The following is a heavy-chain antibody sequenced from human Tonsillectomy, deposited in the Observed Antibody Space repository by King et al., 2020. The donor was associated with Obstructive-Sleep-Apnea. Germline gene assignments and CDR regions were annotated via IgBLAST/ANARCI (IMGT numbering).Heavy chain of an antibody. Sequence: VQLVESGGGVVQPGRSLRLSCAASGFTFSSYGMHWVRQAPGKGLEWVANIWFDGSNQYYLDSVKGRFTISRDNSKNTLYLQMNSLRAEDTAVYYCSSNQGIATFDYWGKGTLVTVSS. J-gene: IGHJ4*02. CDR3: SSNQGIATFDY. CDR1: GFTFSSYG. V-gene: IGHV3-33*01. CDR2: IWFDGSNQ. D-gene: IGHD1-14*01.